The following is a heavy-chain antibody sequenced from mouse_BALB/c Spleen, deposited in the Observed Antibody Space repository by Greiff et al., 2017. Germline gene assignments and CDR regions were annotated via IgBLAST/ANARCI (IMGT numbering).Heavy chain of an antibody. J-gene: IGHJ3*01. V-gene: IGHV14-4*02. CDR2: IDPENGDT. CDR1: GFNIKDYY. D-gene: IGHD1-2*01. Sequence: VQLQQSGAELVRSGASVELSCTASGFNIKDYYMHWVKQRPEQGLEWIGWIDPENGDTEYAPKFQGKATMTADTSSNTAYLQLSSLTSEDTAVYYCNAPFTTATAWFAYWGQGTLVTVSA. CDR3: NAPFTTATAWFAY.